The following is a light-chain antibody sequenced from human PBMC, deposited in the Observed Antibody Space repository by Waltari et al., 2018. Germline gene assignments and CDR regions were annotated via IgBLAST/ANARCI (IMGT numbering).Light chain of an antibody. Sequence: EIVLTQSPGTLSSSPWERATPSCRASQTVSKNYLAWYQQKPGQAPRLLIDDASNRDTGIPDRFSGSGSGTDFTLTISRLEPEDFAVYYCQQCAISPLTFGGGTKVEI. V-gene: IGKV3-20*01. CDR3: QQCAISPLT. CDR1: QTVSKNY. J-gene: IGKJ4*01. CDR2: DAS.